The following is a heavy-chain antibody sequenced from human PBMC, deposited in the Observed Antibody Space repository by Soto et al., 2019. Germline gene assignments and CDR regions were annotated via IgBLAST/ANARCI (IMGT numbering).Heavy chain of an antibody. J-gene: IGHJ5*02. CDR3: ACRIAMAAVTLGGDNWLDP. CDR2: VSTTAGT. V-gene: IGHV4-4*08. D-gene: IGHD4-17*01. Sequence: QVRLQESGPGLVKPSETLSLTCSVSGDSVSRYHWNWVRQSPGQGLEWIGFVSTTAGTVYNPSHGSRFEVSLATTKDQFSLTLTTVTTADTAVYYCACRIAMAAVTLGGDNWLDPWGQGTLVVVSS. CDR1: GDSVSRYH.